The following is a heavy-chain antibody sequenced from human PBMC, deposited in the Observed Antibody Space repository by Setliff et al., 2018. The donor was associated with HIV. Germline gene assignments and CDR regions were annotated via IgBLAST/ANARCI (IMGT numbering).Heavy chain of an antibody. V-gene: IGHV1-69*10. J-gene: IGHJ6*02. CDR3: ATARYGAAAGIRNYGMDV. CDR2: IIPILGIA. Sequence: SVKVSCKASGYTFINYAMNWVRQAPGQGLEWMGGIIPILGIANYAQKFQGRVTMTEDTSTDTAYMELSSLRSEDTAVYYCATARYGAAAGIRNYGMDVWGQGTTVTVSS. D-gene: IGHD6-13*01. CDR1: GYTFINYA.